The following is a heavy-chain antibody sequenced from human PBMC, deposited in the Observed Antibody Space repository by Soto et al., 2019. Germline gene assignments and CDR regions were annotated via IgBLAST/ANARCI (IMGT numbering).Heavy chain of an antibody. CDR2: LPEIGTNT. J-gene: IGHJ4*02. CDR1: GFTFSNYG. CDR3: AKKSGVGATWYFDY. V-gene: IGHV3-23*01. D-gene: IGHD1-26*01. Sequence: LRLSCAASGFTFSNYGMSWVRQAPGKGLEWVSALPEIGTNTYYADSVKGRFTISRDNSKNTLFLQINNLRAGDTAVYYCAKKSGVGATWYFDYWGQGTLVTVSS.